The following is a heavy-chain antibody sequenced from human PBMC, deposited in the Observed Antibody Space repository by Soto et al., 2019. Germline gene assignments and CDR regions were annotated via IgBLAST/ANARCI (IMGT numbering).Heavy chain of an antibody. Sequence: GGSLRLSCAASGFTFSSYAMSWVRQAPGKGLEWVSAISGSGGSTYYADSVKGRFTISRDNSKNTLYLQMNSLRAEDTAVYYCAKDHSSFYCSSTSCYLSNWFDPWGQGTLVTVSS. CDR2: ISGSGGST. J-gene: IGHJ5*02. CDR3: AKDHSSFYCSSTSCYLSNWFDP. D-gene: IGHD2-2*01. CDR1: GFTFSSYA. V-gene: IGHV3-23*01.